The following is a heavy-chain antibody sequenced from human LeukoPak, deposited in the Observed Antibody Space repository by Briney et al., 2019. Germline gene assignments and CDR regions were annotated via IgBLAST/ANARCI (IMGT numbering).Heavy chain of an antibody. CDR2: LKQDGSEK. J-gene: IGHJ4*02. Sequence: GGSLRLSCAASGFTFSSYWMTWVRQAPGKGLEWVANLKQDGSEKYYVDSLKGRFTISRDNTQNSLYLQMNSLRAEDTAVYYCAREGFCSSTTCYKFLGYWGQGTLVTVSS. V-gene: IGHV3-7*01. CDR1: GFTFSSYW. CDR3: AREGFCSSTTCYKFLGY. D-gene: IGHD2-2*02.